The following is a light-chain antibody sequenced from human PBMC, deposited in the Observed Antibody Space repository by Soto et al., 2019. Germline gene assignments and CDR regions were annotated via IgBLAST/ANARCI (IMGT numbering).Light chain of an antibody. Sequence: EIVLTQSPATLSLSPGERATLSCRASQTVRNYLAWYQQKPGQAPRLLIHGASSRATGIPDRFSGSGSGTDFTLTISRLEPEDFAVYYCQQYGRPFGQGTKVDIK. V-gene: IGKV3-20*01. J-gene: IGKJ1*01. CDR2: GAS. CDR3: QQYGRP. CDR1: QTVRNY.